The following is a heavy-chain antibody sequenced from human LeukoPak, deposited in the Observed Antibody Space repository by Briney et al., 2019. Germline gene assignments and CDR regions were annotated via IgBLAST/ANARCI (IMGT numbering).Heavy chain of an antibody. J-gene: IGHJ4*02. CDR1: RFKFNIYT. CDR2: AGSGGTR. Sequence: GGSLRLSCAASRFKFNIYTMSWVRQAQGKGLEWISAAGSGGTRYYADSVKGRFTISRDNSENTVSLQMDSLRGDDTAMYYCAKMRGMPREAYHFDRWGQGTLVAVSS. D-gene: IGHD1-26*01. V-gene: IGHV3-23*01. CDR3: AKMRGMPREAYHFDR.